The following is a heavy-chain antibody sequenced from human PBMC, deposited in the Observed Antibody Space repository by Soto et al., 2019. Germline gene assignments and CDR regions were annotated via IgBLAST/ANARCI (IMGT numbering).Heavy chain of an antibody. V-gene: IGHV2-5*02. CDR2: IYWDDDK. D-gene: IGHD5-12*01. Sequence: QITLKESGPTLVKPTQTLTLTCTFSGFSLSTSGVGVGWIRQPPGKALEWLALIYWDDDKRYSPSLKSRLTITTDTPKNQLVLTMTNMDPVDTATYYCAHVYGGYDNFDYWGQGTLVTVSS. CDR1: GFSLSTSGVG. CDR3: AHVYGGYDNFDY. J-gene: IGHJ4*02.